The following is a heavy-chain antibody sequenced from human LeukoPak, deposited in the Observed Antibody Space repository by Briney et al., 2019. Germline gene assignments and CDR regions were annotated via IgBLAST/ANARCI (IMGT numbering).Heavy chain of an antibody. D-gene: IGHD3-22*01. CDR1: GYTFTSYY. V-gene: IGHV1-46*01. Sequence: ASVKVSCEASGYTFTSYYMHWVRQAPGQGLEWMGIINPSGGSTSYAQKFQGRVTMTRDTSTSTVYMELSSLRSEDTAVYYCARDRAGLYYYDSSGYGDFDYWGQGTLVTVSS. CDR3: ARDRAGLYYYDSSGYGDFDY. CDR2: INPSGGST. J-gene: IGHJ4*02.